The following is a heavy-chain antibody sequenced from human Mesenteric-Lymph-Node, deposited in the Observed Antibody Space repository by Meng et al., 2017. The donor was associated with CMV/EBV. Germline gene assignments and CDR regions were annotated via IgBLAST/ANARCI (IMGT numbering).Heavy chain of an antibody. CDR2: IRYDGSFK. J-gene: IGHJ6*02. Sequence: GGSLRLSCAASGFTFSSYGMHWVRQAPGKGLEWVAFIRYDGSFKYYADSVRGRFTLSRDNSKNTLYLQMNSLRGEDTGVYYCAVEGGELPEAMPGYYYGMDVWGQGTTVTVSS. CDR1: GFTFSSYG. V-gene: IGHV3-30*02. D-gene: IGHD2-2*01. CDR3: AVEGGELPEAMPGYYYGMDV.